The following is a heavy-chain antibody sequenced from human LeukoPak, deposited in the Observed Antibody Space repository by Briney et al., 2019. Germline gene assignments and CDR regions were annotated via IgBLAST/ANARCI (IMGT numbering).Heavy chain of an antibody. V-gene: IGHV4-34*01. Sequence: ETLSLTCAVYGGSFSGYYWTWIRQPPGKGLEWIGEINHSGSTNYNPSLESRVTISVDTSKNQFSLKLSSVTAADTAVYYCARGEDTAMTHYGIDVWGQGTTVTASS. D-gene: IGHD5-18*01. CDR3: ARGEDTAMTHYGIDV. CDR1: GGSFSGYY. J-gene: IGHJ6*02. CDR2: INHSGST.